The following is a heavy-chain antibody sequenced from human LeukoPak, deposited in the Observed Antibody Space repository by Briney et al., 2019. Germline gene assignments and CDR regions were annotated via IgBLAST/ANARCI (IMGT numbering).Heavy chain of an antibody. CDR2: IYYSGTT. J-gene: IGHJ4*02. V-gene: IGHV4-59*08. CDR3: ARANGGNYFDY. D-gene: IGHD4-23*01. Sequence: PSETLSLTCPVSGGSIISYYWSWIRQPPGKGLEWIGYIYYSGTTNYNPSLKGRATISVDTSKSQFSLKLTSVTAADTAVYYCARANGGNYFDYWGQGTLVTVSS. CDR1: GGSIISYY.